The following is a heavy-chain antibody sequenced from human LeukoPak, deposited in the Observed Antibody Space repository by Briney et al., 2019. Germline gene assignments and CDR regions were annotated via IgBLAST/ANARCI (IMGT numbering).Heavy chain of an antibody. D-gene: IGHD3-16*02. CDR2: ITWDGGTT. J-gene: IGHJ6*03. V-gene: IGHV3-43*01. CDR1: GFSFDDHT. CDR3: ARDRGGIGYYMDV. Sequence: PGGSLRLSCAASGFSFDDHTMNWVRQAPGKGLEWVSLITWDGGTTYNADSVKGRCTISRDNAKTSLYLQMNSLRAEDTALYYCARDRGGIGYYMDVWGKGTTVTVSS.